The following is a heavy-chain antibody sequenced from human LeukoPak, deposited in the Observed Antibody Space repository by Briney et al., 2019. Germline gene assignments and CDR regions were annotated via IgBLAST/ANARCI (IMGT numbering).Heavy chain of an antibody. CDR1: GFTFDDYG. V-gene: IGHV3-48*03. CDR3: ARNPVNSIRYFDY. Sequence: GGSLRLSCAASGFTFDDYGMSWVRQAPGKGLEWVSYISSSGSTIYYADSVKGRFTISRDNAKNSLYLQMNSLRAEDTAVYYCARNPVNSIRYFDYWGQGTLVTVSS. CDR2: ISSSGSTI. J-gene: IGHJ4*02. D-gene: IGHD4-23*01.